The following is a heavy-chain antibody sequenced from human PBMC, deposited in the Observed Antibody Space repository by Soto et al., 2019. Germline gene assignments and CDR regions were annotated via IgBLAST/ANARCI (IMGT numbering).Heavy chain of an antibody. V-gene: IGHV3-23*01. J-gene: IGHJ6*03. CDR2: ISGGGGGT. CDR3: ARGYCSSSSCSFSYNSMDV. D-gene: IGHD2-2*01. CDR1: GFTLSGYA. Sequence: GGSLRLSCAASGFTLSGYAMDWVGQAPGKGLEYVSSISGGGGGTYYADSVRGRFTISRDNSKNTLYLQMNSLRAGDTAIYYCARGYCSSSSCSFSYNSMDVWGKGTTVTVSS.